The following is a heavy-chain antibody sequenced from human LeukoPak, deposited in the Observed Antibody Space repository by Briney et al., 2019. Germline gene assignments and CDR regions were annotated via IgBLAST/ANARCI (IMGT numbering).Heavy chain of an antibody. CDR2: ISYDGSNK. D-gene: IGHD6-19*01. J-gene: IGHJ4*02. CDR3: ATTGIAVAADFDY. Sequence: WGSLSLSCAASGFTFSSYGMHWVRQPPGQGLEWVAVISYDGSNKYYADSVKGRFTISRDNSKNTLYLQMNSLRAEDTAVYYCATTGIAVAADFDYWGQGTLVTVSS. CDR1: GFTFSSYG. V-gene: IGHV3-30*03.